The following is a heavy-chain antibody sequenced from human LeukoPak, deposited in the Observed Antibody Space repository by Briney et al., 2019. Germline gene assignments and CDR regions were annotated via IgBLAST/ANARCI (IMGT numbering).Heavy chain of an antibody. D-gene: IGHD2-2*01. CDR1: GYTFTTYY. J-gene: IGHJ4*02. CDR2: INPTGGST. V-gene: IGHV1-46*03. CDR3: ARDEGYCNSINCYLFDY. Sequence: ASVKVSCKAFGYTFTTYYMHWVRQAPGQGLEWMGIINPTGGSTTFAQKFQGRVTMTSDTSTSTVYMHLSSLRSEDTAVYYCARDEGYCNSINCYLFDYWGQGSLVTVSS.